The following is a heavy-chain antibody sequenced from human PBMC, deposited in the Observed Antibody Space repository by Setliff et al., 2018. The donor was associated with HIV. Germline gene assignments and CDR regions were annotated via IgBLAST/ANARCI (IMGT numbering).Heavy chain of an antibody. CDR3: ARDVTVRLSVEYYFDY. Sequence: LRLSCAASGFTFTTYAMHWVRQAPGKGLEWVAVISIYDGSEKYYADSVKGRFTISRDNSKNMLYLEMNSLRAEDTAIYYCARDVTVRLSVEYYFDYWGQGALVTVSS. V-gene: IGHV3-30*04. CDR2: ISIYDGSEK. D-gene: IGHD2-15*01. CDR1: GFTFTTYA. J-gene: IGHJ4*02.